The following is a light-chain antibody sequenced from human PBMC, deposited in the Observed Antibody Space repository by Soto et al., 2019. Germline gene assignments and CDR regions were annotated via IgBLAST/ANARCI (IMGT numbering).Light chain of an antibody. Sequence: IPLTQSPSSLSASVGDRVTITCRASQGISSYLAWYQQKPGKAPKLLIYAASTLQNGVPSRFSGSGSGTDFTLTISSLQPEDFATYYCQQLNGYLSITFGQGTRLEIK. CDR3: QQLNGYLSIT. CDR1: QGISSY. J-gene: IGKJ5*01. V-gene: IGKV1-9*01. CDR2: AAS.